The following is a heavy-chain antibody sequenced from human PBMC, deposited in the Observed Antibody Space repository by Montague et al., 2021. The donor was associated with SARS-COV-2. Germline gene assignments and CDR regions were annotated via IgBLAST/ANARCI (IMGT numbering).Heavy chain of an antibody. CDR3: ARDSYSRSWFKY. CDR1: PVSDGPIRSSTYS. CDR2: IDYSGNT. J-gene: IGHJ1*01. D-gene: IGHD6-13*01. V-gene: IGHV4-39*02. Sequence: SETLSLTCTVSPVSDGPIRSSTYSWGWIRQSPGKGLEWIGSIDYSGNTDYNPSLKSRVTMSEDTSKSQLSLRVRSVTAADTAIYYCARDSYSRSWFKYWGQGTLVTGSS.